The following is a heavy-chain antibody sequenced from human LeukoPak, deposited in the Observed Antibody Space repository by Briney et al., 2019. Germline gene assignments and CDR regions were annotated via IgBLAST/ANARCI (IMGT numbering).Heavy chain of an antibody. CDR1: GFTFSSYA. V-gene: IGHV3-23*01. CDR2: ISGSGGST. J-gene: IGHJ4*02. D-gene: IGHD3-10*01. CDR3: ANSGSGSYYKSYYFDY. Sequence: PGGSLRLSCAASGFTFSSYAMSWVRQAPGKGLEWVSAISGSGGSTYYADSVKGRFTISRDNSKNTLYLQMNSLRAEDTAVYYCANSGSGSYYKSYYFDYWGQGTLATVSS.